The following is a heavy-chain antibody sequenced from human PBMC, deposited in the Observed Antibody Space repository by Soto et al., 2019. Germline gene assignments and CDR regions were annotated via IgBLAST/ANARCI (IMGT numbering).Heavy chain of an antibody. Sequence: PSETLSLTCTVSGGSISSYYWSWIRQPPGKGLEWIGYIYYSGSTNYNPSLKSRVTISVDTSKNQFSLKLSSVTAADTAVYYCARLPGITGTTRGENWFDPWGQGTLVTVSS. V-gene: IGHV4-59*08. J-gene: IGHJ5*02. CDR2: IYYSGST. CDR3: ARLPGITGTTRGENWFDP. CDR1: GGSISSYY. D-gene: IGHD1-7*01.